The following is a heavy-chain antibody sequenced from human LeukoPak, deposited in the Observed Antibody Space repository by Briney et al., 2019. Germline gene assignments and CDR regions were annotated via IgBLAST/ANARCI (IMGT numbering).Heavy chain of an antibody. Sequence: ASVKVFCKASGFTFTSSAMQWVRQARGQRLEWIGWIVVGSGNTNYAEKFKERVTITRDMSTSTAYMELSSLRSEDTAVYYCAAAAYYDSSGYYYSRWGFAYWGQGTLVTVSS. CDR1: GFTFTSSA. D-gene: IGHD3-22*01. CDR3: AAAAYYDSSGYYYSRWGFAY. CDR2: IVVGSGNT. V-gene: IGHV1-58*02. J-gene: IGHJ4*02.